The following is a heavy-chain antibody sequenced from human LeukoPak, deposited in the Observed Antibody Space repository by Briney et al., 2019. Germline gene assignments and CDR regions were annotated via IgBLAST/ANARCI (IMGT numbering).Heavy chain of an antibody. CDR1: GGSISSSSYY. J-gene: IGHJ3*02. CDR3: ARARTMIREPRLAFDI. D-gene: IGHD3-22*01. V-gene: IGHV4-39*01. CDR2: IYYSGST. Sequence: SETLSLTCTVSGGSISSSSYYWGWIRQPPGKGLEWIGSIYYSGSTYYNPSLKSRVTISVDTSKNQFSLKLSSVTAADTAVYYCARARTMIREPRLAFDIWGQGTMVTVSS.